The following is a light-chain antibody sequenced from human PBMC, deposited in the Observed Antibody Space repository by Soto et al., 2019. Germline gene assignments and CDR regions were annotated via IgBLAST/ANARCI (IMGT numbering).Light chain of an antibody. V-gene: IGKV1-9*01. CDR1: QAVSTY. CDR3: QQLKDEPIT. Sequence: DIQLTQSPSFVSTSVGQRVTITCRASQAVSTYLAWYQQRPGKAPKVLIFAVSTLQSGVPSRFSGSGSGTDFTLTINNVQPADSATYYCQQLKDEPITFGRGKRLEIK. J-gene: IGKJ5*01. CDR2: AVS.